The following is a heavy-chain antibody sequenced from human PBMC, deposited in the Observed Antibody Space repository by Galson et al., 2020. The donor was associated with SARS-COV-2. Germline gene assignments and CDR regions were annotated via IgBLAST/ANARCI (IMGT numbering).Heavy chain of an antibody. CDR2: INPNSGGP. CDR3: AKSGVRGVISDDYYYYYGMDV. Sequence: GESLKISCKASGYTFTGYYMHWVRQAPGQGLEWMGWINPNSGGPNYAQKFQGRVTMTRDTSISTAYMELSRLRSDDTAVYYCAKSGVRGVISDDYYYYYGMDVWGQGTTVTVSS. D-gene: IGHD3-10*01. CDR1: GYTFTGYY. J-gene: IGHJ6*02. V-gene: IGHV1-2*02.